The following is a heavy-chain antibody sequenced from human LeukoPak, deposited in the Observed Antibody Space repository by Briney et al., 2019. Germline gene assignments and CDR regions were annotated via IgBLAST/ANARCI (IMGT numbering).Heavy chain of an antibody. CDR2: TIGSGGST. Sequence: GGSLRLSRAASGFTFSNYAMSWVRQAPGKGLEWVSGTIGSGGSTDYTDTVKGRFTISRDNSKNTLYLQMNSLRAEDTAIYYCAKGLSSWYYDYLGEATLVTVSS. J-gene: IGHJ4*02. V-gene: IGHV3-23*01. CDR1: GFTFSNYA. D-gene: IGHD6-13*01. CDR3: AKGLSSWYYDY.